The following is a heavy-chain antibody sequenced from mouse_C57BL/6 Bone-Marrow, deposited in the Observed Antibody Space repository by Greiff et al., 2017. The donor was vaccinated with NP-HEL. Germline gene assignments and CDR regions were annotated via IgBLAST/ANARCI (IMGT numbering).Heavy chain of an antibody. J-gene: IGHJ1*03. CDR1: GYTFTDYE. V-gene: IGHV1-15*01. Sequence: QVQLQQSGAELVRPGASVTLSCKASGYTFTDYEMHWVKQTPVHGLEWIGAIDPETGGTAYNQKFKGKAILTADKSSSTAYMELRSLTSEDSAVYHCTRKCITTGGVYWYFDVWGTGTTVTVSS. D-gene: IGHD1-1*01. CDR3: TRKCITTGGVYWYFDV. CDR2: IDPETGGT.